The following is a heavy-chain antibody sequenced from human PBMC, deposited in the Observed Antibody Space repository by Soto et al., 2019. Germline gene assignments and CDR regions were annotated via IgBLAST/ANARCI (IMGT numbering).Heavy chain of an antibody. J-gene: IGHJ4*02. Sequence: PGGSLRLSCAVSGFTFSGFWMVWVRQAPGRGLEWVANIQQDGSEKYYVDSVKGRFTMSKDNVKNSLYLQMNSLGAEDTAVYYCARVRYGGYSYYFDYWGQGALVTVSS. CDR1: GFTFSGFW. CDR2: IQQDGSEK. V-gene: IGHV3-7*03. CDR3: ARVRYGGYSYYFDY. D-gene: IGHD4-17*01.